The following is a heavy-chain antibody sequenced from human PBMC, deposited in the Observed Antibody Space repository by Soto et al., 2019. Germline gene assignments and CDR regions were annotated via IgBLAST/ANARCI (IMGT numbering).Heavy chain of an antibody. CDR3: ARGQWEDYVY. D-gene: IGHD1-26*01. V-gene: IGHV4-34*01. CDR2: INHSGST. Sequence: LSLTCAAYGGSFSGYYWSWIRQPPGKGLEWIGEINHSGSTNYNPSLKSRVTISVDTSKNQFSLKLSSVTAADTAVYYCARGQWEDYVYWGQGTLVTVSS. CDR1: GGSFSGYY. J-gene: IGHJ4*02.